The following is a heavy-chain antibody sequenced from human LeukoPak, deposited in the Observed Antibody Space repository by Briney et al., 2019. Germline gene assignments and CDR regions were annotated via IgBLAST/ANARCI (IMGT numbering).Heavy chain of an antibody. CDR1: GFTFSSYA. Sequence: QTGGSLRLSCAASGFTFSSYAMSWVRQAPGKGLEWVSAISGSGGSTYYADSVKGRFTISRDNSKNTLYLQMNSLRAEDTAVYYCAKDQWATKLFDYWGQGTLVTVSS. CDR2: ISGSGGST. V-gene: IGHV3-23*01. J-gene: IGHJ4*02. CDR3: AKDQWATKLFDY. D-gene: IGHD5-24*01.